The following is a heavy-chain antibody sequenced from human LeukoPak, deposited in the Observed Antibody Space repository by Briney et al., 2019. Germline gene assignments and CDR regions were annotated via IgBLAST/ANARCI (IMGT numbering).Heavy chain of an antibody. CDR1: GGSISSYY. CDR3: ARAGSSGYFYVGIFDI. V-gene: IGHV4-59*01. D-gene: IGHD3-22*01. J-gene: IGHJ3*02. Sequence: SETLSLTCSVSGGSISSYYWSWIRQPPGKGLEWIGHIYYSGSTNYSPSLKSRVTMSVDTSKSQFSLKLGSVTVADTAMYYCARAGSSGYFYVGIFDIWGQGTMVTVSS. CDR2: IYYSGST.